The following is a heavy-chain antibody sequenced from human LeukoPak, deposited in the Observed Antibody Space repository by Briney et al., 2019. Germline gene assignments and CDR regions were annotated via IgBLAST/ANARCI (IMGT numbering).Heavy chain of an antibody. J-gene: IGHJ4*02. CDR1: GFTISDYY. CDR2: ISSSISYT. D-gene: IGHD6-19*01. V-gene: IGHV3-11*06. Sequence: GGTLRLSCAASGFTISDYYMSWTRQPPGKGLEWLSYISSSISYTNYADSGKGRLTIFRDNAKNSLYLQMNSLKAEDTAVYYWARAVAGDYFDYWGQGTLVTVSS. CDR3: ARAVAGDYFDY.